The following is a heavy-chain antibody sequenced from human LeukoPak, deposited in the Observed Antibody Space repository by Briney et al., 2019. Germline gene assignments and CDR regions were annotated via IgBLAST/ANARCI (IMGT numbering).Heavy chain of an antibody. J-gene: IGHJ4*02. CDR3: AKPYSSSWYDFDY. V-gene: IGHV3-74*01. CDR1: GFTFSSYW. Sequence: GGSLRLSCAASGFTFSSYWMNWVRQAPGKGLVWVSRIASDGSSTAYADSVKGRFSISRDNAKNTLYLQMNSLRAEDTAVYYCAKPYSSSWYDFDYWGQGTLVTVSS. D-gene: IGHD6-13*01. CDR2: IASDGSST.